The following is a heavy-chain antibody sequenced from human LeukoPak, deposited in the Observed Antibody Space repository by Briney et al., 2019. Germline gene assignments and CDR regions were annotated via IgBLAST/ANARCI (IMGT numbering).Heavy chain of an antibody. CDR3: ARGRSTYYYDSSGFRDSGWFDP. J-gene: IGHJ5*02. D-gene: IGHD3-22*01. Sequence: SETLSLTCTVSGGSISSSSYYWGWIRQPPGKGLEWIGSIYYSGSTYYNPSLKSRVTISVDTSKNQFSLRLSSVTAADTAVYYCARGRSTYYYDSSGFRDSGWFDPWGQGTLVTVSS. V-gene: IGHV4-39*07. CDR2: IYYSGST. CDR1: GGSISSSSYY.